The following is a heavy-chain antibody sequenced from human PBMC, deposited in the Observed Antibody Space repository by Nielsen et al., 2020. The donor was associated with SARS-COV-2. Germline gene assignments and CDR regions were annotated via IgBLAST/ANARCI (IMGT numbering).Heavy chain of an antibody. CDR2: ISLDGSQK. V-gene: IGHV3-30*03. D-gene: IGHD5-24*01. CDR3: ACRRDGYNYDTF. J-gene: IGHJ4*02. Sequence: GESLKISCAASGFTFSSYGMHWVRQAPGKGLEWVAVISLDGSQKYPADSVKGRFTISRDNAKNTLYLQMDSLGAEDTAVYYCACRRDGYNYDTFWGQGTLVTVSS. CDR1: GFTFSSYG.